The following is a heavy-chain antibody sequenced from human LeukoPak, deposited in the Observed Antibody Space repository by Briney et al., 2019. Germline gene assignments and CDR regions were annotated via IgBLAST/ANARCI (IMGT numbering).Heavy chain of an antibody. CDR2: ISGSGGST. CDR1: GFTFSSYG. J-gene: IGHJ4*02. Sequence: RAGGSLRLSCAASGFTFSSYGMSWVRQAPGKGLEWVSAISGSGGSTYYADSVKGRFTISRDNSKNTLYLQMNSLRAEDTAVYYCAKDRSGSSLSDSPFDYWGQGTLVTVSS. V-gene: IGHV3-23*01. CDR3: AKDRSGSSLSDSPFDY. D-gene: IGHD6-13*01.